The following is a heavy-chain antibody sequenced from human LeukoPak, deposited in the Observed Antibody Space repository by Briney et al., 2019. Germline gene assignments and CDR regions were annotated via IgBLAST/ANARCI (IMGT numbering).Heavy chain of an antibody. D-gene: IGHD2-15*01. CDR3: ARDEVEACSGGSCYFDY. Sequence: GGSLRLSCAASGFTFSSYSMNWVRQAPGKGLEWVSSISSSSSYIYYADSVKGRFTISRDNAKNSLYLQMNSLRAEDTAVYYRARDEVEACSGGSCYFDYWGQGTLVTVSS. J-gene: IGHJ4*02. CDR2: ISSSSSYI. CDR1: GFTFSSYS. V-gene: IGHV3-21*01.